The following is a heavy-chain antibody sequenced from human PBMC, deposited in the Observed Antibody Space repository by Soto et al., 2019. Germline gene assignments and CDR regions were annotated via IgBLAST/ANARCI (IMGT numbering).Heavy chain of an antibody. V-gene: IGHV2-5*02. J-gene: IGHJ3*02. CDR1: GFSLSTSGVG. CDR3: AHTPRLRPPRGAFDI. Sequence: SGPTLVKPTQTLTLTCTFSGFSLSTSGVGVGWIRQPPGKALEWLALIYWDDDKRYSPSLKGRLTITKDTSKNQVVLTMTNMDPVDTATYYCAHTPRLRPPRGAFDIWGQGTMVTVSS. CDR2: IYWDDDK. D-gene: IGHD4-17*01.